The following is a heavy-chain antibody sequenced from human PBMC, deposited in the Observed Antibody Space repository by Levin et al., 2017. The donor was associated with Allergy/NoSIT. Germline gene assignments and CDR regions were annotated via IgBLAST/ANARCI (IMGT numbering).Heavy chain of an antibody. J-gene: IGHJ6*02. CDR1: GFTFDDYA. Sequence: SLKISCAASGFTFDDYAMHWVRQAPGKGLEWVSGISWNSGSIGYADSVKGRFTISRDNAKNSLYLQMNSLRAEDTALYYCAKDIIAADYLMRRGYYYGMDVWGQGTTVTVSS. V-gene: IGHV3-9*01. D-gene: IGHD6-13*01. CDR2: ISWNSGSI. CDR3: AKDIIAADYLMRRGYYYGMDV.